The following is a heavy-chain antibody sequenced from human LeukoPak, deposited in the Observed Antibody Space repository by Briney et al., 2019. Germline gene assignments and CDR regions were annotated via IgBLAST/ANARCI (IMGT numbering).Heavy chain of an antibody. CDR2: IIPIFGRP. CDR1: GGTLNTYE. V-gene: IGHV1-69*05. Sequence: GSSVKVSCKASGGTLNTYEINWARQAPGHGLEWMGRIIPIFGRPTYAQKFQGRVSITTDESTSTAYMELMSLRSEDTAVYYCARIEGDYGVFVYWGQGTLVSVSS. CDR3: ARIEGDYGVFVY. D-gene: IGHD4-17*01. J-gene: IGHJ4*02.